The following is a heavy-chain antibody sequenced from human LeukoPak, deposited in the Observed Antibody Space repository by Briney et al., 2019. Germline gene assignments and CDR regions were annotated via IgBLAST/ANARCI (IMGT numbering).Heavy chain of an antibody. V-gene: IGHV4-34*01. D-gene: IGHD6-19*01. Sequence: ASETLSLTCTVSGGSISSYYWSWIRQPPGKGLEWIGEINHSGSTNYNPSLKSRVTISVDTSKNQFSLKLSSVTAADTAVYYCARRPLLSSGLIDYWGQGTLVTVSS. CDR3: ARRPLLSSGLIDY. CDR1: GGSISSYY. CDR2: INHSGST. J-gene: IGHJ4*02.